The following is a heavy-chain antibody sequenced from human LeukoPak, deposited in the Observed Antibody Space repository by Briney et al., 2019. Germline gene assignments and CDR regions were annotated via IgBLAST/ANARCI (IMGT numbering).Heavy chain of an antibody. Sequence: SETLSLTCTVSGDSISSGDYYWSWIRQPAGKGLEWIGRIYTSGSTNYNPSLKSRVTMSVDTSKNQFSLKLSSVTAADTAVYYCARGGYTVVPAVPNSETYCGGDCYLYYYYYMDVWGKGTTVTISS. V-gene: IGHV4-61*02. D-gene: IGHD2-21*02. CDR2: IYTSGST. CDR3: ARGGYTVVPAVPNSETYCGGDCYLYYYYYMDV. J-gene: IGHJ6*03. CDR1: GDSISSGDYY.